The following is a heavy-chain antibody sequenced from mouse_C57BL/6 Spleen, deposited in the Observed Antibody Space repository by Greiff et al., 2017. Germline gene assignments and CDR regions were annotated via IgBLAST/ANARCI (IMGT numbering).Heavy chain of an antibody. CDR3: SYYGSSYDFDV. CDR2: IRLKSDNYAT. CDR1: GFTFSNYW. Sequence: EVKLMESGGGLVQPGGSMKLSCVASGFTFSNYWMNWVRQSPEKGLEWVAQIRLKSDNYATHYAVSVKGRFTISRDDSKSSVYLQMNNLRAEDTGIYYCSYYGSSYDFDVWGTGTTVTVSS. V-gene: IGHV6-3*01. J-gene: IGHJ1*03. D-gene: IGHD1-1*01.